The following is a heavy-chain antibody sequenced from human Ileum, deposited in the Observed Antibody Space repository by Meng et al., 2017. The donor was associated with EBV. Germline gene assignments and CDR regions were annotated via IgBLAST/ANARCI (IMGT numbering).Heavy chain of an antibody. CDR1: GDXXXSDKTA. Sequence: QSPLPXPVPXXLQLAQSSXLSSVISGDXXXSDKTAWNWIRQSPSRGLEWLGRTYRRYRWYYDYALSVKSRINISPDTSKNQVSLQLNSVTDEDTGIYYCATSRIAKFDRWGQGTXVTVSS. CDR2: TYRRYRWYY. J-gene: IGHJ5*02. V-gene: IGHV6-1*01. CDR3: ATSRIAKFDR.